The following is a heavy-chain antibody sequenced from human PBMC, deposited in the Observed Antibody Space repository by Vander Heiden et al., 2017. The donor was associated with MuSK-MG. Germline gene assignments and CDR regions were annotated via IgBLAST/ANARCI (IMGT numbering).Heavy chain of an antibody. Sequence: EVQLVQSGAEVKKPGATVNISCKVSGYTFTDYYMHWVQQAPGKGLEWMGLVDPEDGETIYAEKFQGRVTITADTSTDTAYMELSSLRSEDTAVYYCATASLGYQLLSREYNWFDPWGQGTLVTVSS. CDR1: GYTFTDYY. CDR2: VDPEDGET. J-gene: IGHJ5*02. CDR3: ATASLGYQLLSREYNWFDP. D-gene: IGHD2-2*01. V-gene: IGHV1-69-2*01.